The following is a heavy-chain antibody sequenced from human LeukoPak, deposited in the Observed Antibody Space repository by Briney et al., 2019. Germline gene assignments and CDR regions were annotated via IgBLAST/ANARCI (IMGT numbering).Heavy chain of an antibody. Sequence: TGGSLRLSCATSGFTFSSYAMSWVRQAPGKGLEWVSAISGSGGSTYYADSVKGRFTISRDNSKNTLYLQMSSLRAEDTAVYYCATPWEGAKVFVYWGQGTLVTVSS. J-gene: IGHJ4*02. V-gene: IGHV3-23*01. CDR3: ATPWEGAKVFVY. CDR2: ISGSGGST. D-gene: IGHD1-26*01. CDR1: GFTFSSYA.